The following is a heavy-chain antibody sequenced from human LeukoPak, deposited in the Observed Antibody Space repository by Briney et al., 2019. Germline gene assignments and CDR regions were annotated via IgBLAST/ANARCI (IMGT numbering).Heavy chain of an antibody. J-gene: IGHJ2*01. CDR2: ISSNGGST. D-gene: IGHD2-21*02. V-gene: IGHV3-64*01. Sequence: GRSLRLSCAASGFTFSSYAMHWVRQAPGKGLEYVSAISSNGGSTYYANSVKGRFTISRDNSKNTLYLQMGSLRAEDMAVYYCARKPWAPDCGGDCYWSGYFDLWGRGTLVTVSS. CDR1: GFTFSSYA. CDR3: ARKPWAPDCGGDCYWSGYFDL.